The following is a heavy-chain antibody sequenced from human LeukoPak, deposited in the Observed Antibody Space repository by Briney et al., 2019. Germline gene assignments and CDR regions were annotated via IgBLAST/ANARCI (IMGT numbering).Heavy chain of an antibody. CDR2: ITWDSGTT. V-gene: IGHV3-43*01. Sequence: GGSLRLSCAASGFTFDDYTMHWVRQAPGKSLEWVSLITWDSGTTYYKDSVKGRFTISRHNSKNSLYLQMNSLRTEDTALYYCTKGYSSGWYPFDYWGQGTLVTVSS. J-gene: IGHJ4*02. D-gene: IGHD6-19*01. CDR1: GFTFDDYT. CDR3: TKGYSSGWYPFDY.